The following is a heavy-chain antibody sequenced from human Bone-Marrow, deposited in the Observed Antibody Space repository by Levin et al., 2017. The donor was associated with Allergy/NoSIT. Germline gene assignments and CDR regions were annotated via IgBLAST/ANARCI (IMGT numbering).Heavy chain of an antibody. CDR2: IFYSGRT. D-gene: IGHD1-14*01. CDR1: NYSISSGYY. J-gene: IGHJ4*02. V-gene: IGHV4-38-2*01. CDR3: ARLEKETTKLIHNRRRPPKERTGDFDF. Sequence: SQTLSLTCAVSNYSISSGYYWTWIRQPPGKGLEWIGSIFYSGRTYFKSSLKSRVSISIDTSKNQFSLILDSVTAADTAVYYCARLEKETTKLIHNRRRPPKERTGDFDFWGQGTLVTVSS.